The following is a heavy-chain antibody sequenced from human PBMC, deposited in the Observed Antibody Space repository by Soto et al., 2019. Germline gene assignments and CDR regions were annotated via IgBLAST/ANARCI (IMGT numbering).Heavy chain of an antibody. D-gene: IGHD5-12*01. J-gene: IGHJ6*02. V-gene: IGHV4-61*01. CDR3: ARGVGGYDFIYRYYYYGMDV. CDR1: GGSVSSGSHY. CDR2: IYYSGST. Sequence: QVQLQESGPGLVKPSETLSLTCTVSGGSVSSGSHYWSWIRQPPGEGPEGTGRIYYSGSTNYNPSLKSRVTIAVDTSKNQFSLKLSSVTAADTAVYYCARGVGGYDFIYRYYYYGMDVWGQGTTVTVSS.